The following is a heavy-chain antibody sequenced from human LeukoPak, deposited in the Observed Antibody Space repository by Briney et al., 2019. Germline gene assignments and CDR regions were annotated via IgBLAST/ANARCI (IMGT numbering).Heavy chain of an antibody. Sequence: ASVKVSCEASGYTFTGNHVHWVRQAPGQGLEWMGWIDPNSGGTKYAQKFQDRVTMTSDTSISTAYMELSGLRSDDTAVYFCAKEADIVSFDLWGRGTLVTVSS. D-gene: IGHD2-15*01. J-gene: IGHJ2*01. V-gene: IGHV1-2*02. CDR1: GYTFTGNH. CDR3: AKEADIVSFDL. CDR2: IDPNSGGT.